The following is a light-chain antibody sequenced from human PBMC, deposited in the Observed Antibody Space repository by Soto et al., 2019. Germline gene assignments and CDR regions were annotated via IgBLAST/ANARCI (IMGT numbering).Light chain of an antibody. CDR1: SIDIYAYHS. J-gene: IGLJ1*01. V-gene: IGLV2-14*01. Sequence: QSALTQPASLSGSPGQSITISSTGTSIDIYAYHSVLWFQQQPGKAPQLKSSEGNDRHTGATNRYSGSEPGSAAYLSISGRQVEDEAEYFCFSCSTTGTHVFGTGIKVTVL. CDR3: FSCSTTGTHV. CDR2: EGN.